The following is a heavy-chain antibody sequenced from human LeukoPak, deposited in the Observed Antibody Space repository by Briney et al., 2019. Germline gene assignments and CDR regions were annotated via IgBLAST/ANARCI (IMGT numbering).Heavy chain of an antibody. V-gene: IGHV2-70*04. CDR1: GISLSTSGMR. CDR2: IDWDDDK. D-gene: IGHD3-22*01. Sequence: SGPTLVNPTQTLTLTCTFSGISLSTSGMRVSWIRQPPGKALEWLARIDWDDDKFYSTSLKTTLTISKDTSKNQVVLTMTNMDPVDTATYYCTRIGFFYDSSGYSGAFDIWGQGTMVIVSS. J-gene: IGHJ3*02. CDR3: TRIGFFYDSSGYSGAFDI.